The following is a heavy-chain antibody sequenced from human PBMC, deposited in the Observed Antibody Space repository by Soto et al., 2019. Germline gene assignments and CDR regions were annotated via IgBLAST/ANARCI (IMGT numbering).Heavy chain of an antibody. CDR2: IYYSGST. V-gene: IGHV4-39*01. D-gene: IGHD2-8*01. Sequence: SETLSLTCTVSGGSISSSSYYWGWIRQPPGKRLEWIGSIYYSGSTYYNPSLKSRVTISVDTSKNQFSLKLSSVTAADTAVYYFSRMALGLKRNWFDPWGQRTLVTVSS. J-gene: IGHJ5*02. CDR3: SRMALGLKRNWFDP. CDR1: GGSISSSSYY.